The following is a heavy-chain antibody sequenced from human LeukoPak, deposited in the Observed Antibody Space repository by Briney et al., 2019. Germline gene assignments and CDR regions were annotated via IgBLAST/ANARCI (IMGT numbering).Heavy chain of an antibody. D-gene: IGHD6-6*01. J-gene: IGHJ5*02. CDR3: ARWKLIAAPPGNWFGP. V-gene: IGHV5-51*01. CDR1: GYSFTSYW. Sequence: GESLKISCKGSGYSFTSYWIGWVRQMPGKGLEWMGIIYPGDSDTRYSPSFQGQVTISADKSISTAYLQWSSLKASDTAMYYCARWKLIAAPPGNWFGPWGQGTLVTVSS. CDR2: IYPGDSDT.